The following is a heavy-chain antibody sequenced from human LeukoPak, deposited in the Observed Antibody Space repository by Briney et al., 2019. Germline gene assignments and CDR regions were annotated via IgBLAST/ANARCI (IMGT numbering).Heavy chain of an antibody. Sequence: GGSLRLSCAASGFTLSNAWMNWVRQAPGKGLEWVGRIKSKAYGGTTDYAAPVKGRFTISRDDSKNTLYLQMNSLKTEDTAVYYCTTDYGSSISSYYYYGMDVWGQGTTVIVSS. J-gene: IGHJ6*02. D-gene: IGHD2-21*01. V-gene: IGHV3-15*07. CDR3: TTDYGSSISSYYYYGMDV. CDR2: IKSKAYGGTT. CDR1: GFTLSNAW.